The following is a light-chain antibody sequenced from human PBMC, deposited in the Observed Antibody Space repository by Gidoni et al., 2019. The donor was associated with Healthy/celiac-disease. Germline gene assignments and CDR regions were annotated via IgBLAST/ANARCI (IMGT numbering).Light chain of an antibody. J-gene: IGKJ1*01. CDR1: QRVSSSY. Sequence: EIVLTPSPGTLSLSPGERAPLSCRASQRVSSSYLAWYQQKPGQAPRLLIYGASSRATGIPDRFSGSGSGTDFTLTISRLEPEDFAVYYCQQYGSSPTWTFGQGTKVEIK. V-gene: IGKV3-20*01. CDR2: GAS. CDR3: QQYGSSPTWT.